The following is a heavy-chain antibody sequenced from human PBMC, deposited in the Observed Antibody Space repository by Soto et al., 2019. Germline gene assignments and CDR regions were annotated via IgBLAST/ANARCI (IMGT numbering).Heavy chain of an antibody. CDR1: GGSISSGGCY. CDR3: ARDPGYYHDSSGYHDS. V-gene: IGHV4-31*03. CDR2: IYYCGST. D-gene: IGHD3-22*01. Sequence: SETLSLTCTVSGGSISSGGCYWTWIRQHPGKGLVLIGYIYYCGSTYYNPSLKSRSTISVDTFKNQFSLKLTSVTAADTAVYYCARDPGYYHDSSGYHDSWGQGILVTVSS. J-gene: IGHJ5*01.